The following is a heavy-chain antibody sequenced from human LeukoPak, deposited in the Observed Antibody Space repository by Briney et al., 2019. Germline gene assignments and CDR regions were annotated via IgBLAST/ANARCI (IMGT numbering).Heavy chain of an antibody. CDR1: GFTFSSYN. CDR2: ISTSSSYI. Sequence: GGSLRLSCAASGFTFSSYNMNWVRQAPGKGLEWVSSISTSSSYIYYADSVKGRFTISRDNAKNSLYLQMNRLRAEDTAVYYCARDLGQYYDTSDNWFDPWGQGTLVTVSS. J-gene: IGHJ5*02. V-gene: IGHV3-21*01. D-gene: IGHD3-22*01. CDR3: ARDLGQYYDTSDNWFDP.